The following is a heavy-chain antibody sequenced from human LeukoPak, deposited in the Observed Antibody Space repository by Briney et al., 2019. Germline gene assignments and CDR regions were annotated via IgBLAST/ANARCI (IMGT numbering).Heavy chain of an antibody. V-gene: IGHV3-49*04. CDR3: TRARTYSSSWYYFDF. CDR2: IRSKAYGGTT. J-gene: IGHJ4*02. Sequence: SLRLSCTASGFTFGDYVMSWVRQAPGKGLEWVGFIRSKAYGGTTEYAASVKGRFTISRDDSKSIAYLQMNSLKTEDTAVYYCTRARTYSSSWYYFDFWGQGTLVTVSS. D-gene: IGHD6-13*01. CDR1: GFTFGDYV.